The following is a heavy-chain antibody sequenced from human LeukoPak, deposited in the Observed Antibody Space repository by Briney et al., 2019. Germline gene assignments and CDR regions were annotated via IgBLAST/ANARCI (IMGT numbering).Heavy chain of an antibody. CDR2: IYYSGST. V-gene: IGHV4-59*01. CDR3: AGGYYYDSSGYYRDH. J-gene: IGHJ4*02. Sequence: SETLSLTCTVSGGSISSYYWSWIRQPPGKGLEWIGYIYYSGSTNYNPSLKSRVTISVDTSKNQFSLKLSSVTAADTAVYYCAGGYYYDSSGYYRDHWGQGTLVTVSS. D-gene: IGHD3-22*01. CDR1: GGSISSYY.